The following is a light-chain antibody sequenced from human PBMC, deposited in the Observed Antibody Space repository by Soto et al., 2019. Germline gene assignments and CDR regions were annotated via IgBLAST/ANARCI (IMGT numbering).Light chain of an antibody. V-gene: IGKV3-15*01. J-gene: IGKJ1*01. Sequence: EIVMTQSPATLSVSPGERATLSCRASQSVNSRLAWYQQKPGQTPRLLIYDASTRATGIPTRFSGSGSGTDFTFTISSLQSEDFAVYYCQQYNNWPWTFGQGTKVDIK. CDR1: QSVNSR. CDR2: DAS. CDR3: QQYNNWPWT.